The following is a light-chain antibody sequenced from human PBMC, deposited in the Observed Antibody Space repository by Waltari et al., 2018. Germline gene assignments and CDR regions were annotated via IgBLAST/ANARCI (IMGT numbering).Light chain of an antibody. J-gene: IGKJ1*01. CDR1: QNINSF. CDR2: AAS. CDR3: QQSYSTWT. Sequence: DIQMTQSPSSLSASVGDRVTITCRASQNINSFLNWYQQKPGRAPKPLMYAASSLHSGVPSRFSGSGSGTDYTLTISSLQPEDFATYYCQQSYSTWTSGQGTKVEIK. V-gene: IGKV1-39*01.